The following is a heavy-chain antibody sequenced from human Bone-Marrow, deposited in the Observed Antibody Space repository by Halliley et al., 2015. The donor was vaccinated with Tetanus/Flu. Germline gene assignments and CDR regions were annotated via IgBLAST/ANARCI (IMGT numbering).Heavy chain of an antibody. CDR1: GGSISSGNYH. Sequence: TLSLTCTVSGGSISSGNYHWSWIRQHPGKGLEWIGYIYYSGSTYYNPSLKSRVTISVDTSKNQFSLKLSSVTAADTAVYYCARAIVVLTANYFDYWGQGTLVTVSS. V-gene: IGHV4-31*03. CDR2: IYYSGST. CDR3: ARAIVVLTANYFDY. J-gene: IGHJ4*02. D-gene: IGHD2-21*02.